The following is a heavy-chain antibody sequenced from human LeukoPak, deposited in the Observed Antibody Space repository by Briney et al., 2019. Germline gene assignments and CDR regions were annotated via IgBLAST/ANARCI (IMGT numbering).Heavy chain of an antibody. Sequence: GASVNVSCKSSGGTFSSYAISWVRQAPGQGLEWMGGIIPIFGTANYAQKFQGRVTITADESTSTAYMELSSLRSEDTAVYYCARVADTAVFYMDVWGKGTTVTVSS. CDR2: IIPIFGTA. CDR3: ARVADTAVFYMDV. J-gene: IGHJ6*03. CDR1: GGTFSSYA. V-gene: IGHV1-69*13. D-gene: IGHD5-18*01.